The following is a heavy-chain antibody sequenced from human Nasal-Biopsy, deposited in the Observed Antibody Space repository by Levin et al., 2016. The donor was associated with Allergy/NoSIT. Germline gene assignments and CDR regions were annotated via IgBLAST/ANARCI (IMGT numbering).Heavy chain of an antibody. V-gene: IGHV3-74*01. CDR1: GFTFSSYW. D-gene: IGHD6-13*01. CDR2: ITGDGSGA. J-gene: IGHJ4*02. Sequence: GESLKISCAASGFTFSSYWMHWARQVPGKGLVWVSRITGDGSGADYADSVKGRFTISRDNARNTLYLQMNSLRAEDTAVYYCGRVPTAAAGMGVDYWGQGTLVTVSS. CDR3: GRVPTAAAGMGVDY.